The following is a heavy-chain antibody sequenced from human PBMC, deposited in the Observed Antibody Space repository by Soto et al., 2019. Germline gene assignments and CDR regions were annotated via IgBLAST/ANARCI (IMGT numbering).Heavy chain of an antibody. CDR3: ARDVIVSSSWYYGMDV. CDR1: GGSISSGGYY. D-gene: IGHD6-13*01. J-gene: IGHJ6*02. CDR2: IYYSGST. Sequence: SETLSLTCTVSGGSISSGGYYWSWIRQHPGKGLEWIGYIYYSGSTYYNPSLKSRVTISVDTSKNQFSLKLSSVTAADTAVYYCARDVIVSSSWYYGMDVWGQGTTVTVSS. V-gene: IGHV4-31*03.